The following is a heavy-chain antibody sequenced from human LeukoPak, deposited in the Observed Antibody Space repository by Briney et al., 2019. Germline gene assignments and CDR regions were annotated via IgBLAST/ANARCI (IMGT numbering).Heavy chain of an antibody. V-gene: IGHV1-2*02. D-gene: IGHD3-3*01. J-gene: IGHJ4*02. Sequence: ASVKVSCKASGYTFTGYYMHWVRQAPAQGLEWMGWINPNSGGTNYAQKFQGRVTMTRDTSISTAYMELSRLRSDDTAVYYCASERSGYFKSWYFDYWGQGTLVTVSS. CDR1: GYTFTGYY. CDR2: INPNSGGT. CDR3: ASERSGYFKSWYFDY.